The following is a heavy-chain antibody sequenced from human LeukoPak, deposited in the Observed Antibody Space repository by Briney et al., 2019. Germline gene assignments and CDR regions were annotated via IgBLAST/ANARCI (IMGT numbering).Heavy chain of an antibody. CDR1: GFTFGDYA. CDR2: IRNKAYGGTA. J-gene: IGHJ6*03. CDR3: TRDPNFYGDLYYYYYMDV. D-gene: IGHD4-17*01. Sequence: RAGGSLRLSCTASGFTFGDYAMSWVRQAPGKGLEWVGFIRNKAYGGTAEYAASVKGRFTISRDDSKGIAYLQMNSLKTEDTAVYYCTRDPNFYGDLYYYYYMDVWGKGTTVTISS. V-gene: IGHV3-49*04.